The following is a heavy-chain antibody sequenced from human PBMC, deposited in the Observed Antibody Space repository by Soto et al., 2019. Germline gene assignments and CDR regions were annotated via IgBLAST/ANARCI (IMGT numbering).Heavy chain of an antibody. D-gene: IGHD6-13*01. J-gene: IGHJ5*02. CDR2: TYYRSKWYN. CDR3: ARVRAAAGITSSPWFDP. V-gene: IGHV6-1*01. CDR1: GDSVSSNSAA. Sequence: QSQTLSLTCAISGDSVSSNSAAWNWIRQSPSRGLEWLGRTYYRSKWYNDYAVSVKSRITINPDTSKNQFSLQLNSVTPEDTAVYYCARVRAAAGITSSPWFDPWGQGTLVTVSS.